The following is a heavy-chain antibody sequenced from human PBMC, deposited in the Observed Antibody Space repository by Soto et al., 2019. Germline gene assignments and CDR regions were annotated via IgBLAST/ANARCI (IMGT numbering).Heavy chain of an antibody. D-gene: IGHD5-12*01. CDR2: ILYDGVGE. CDR1: GFTLSTYT. J-gene: IGHJ4*02. Sequence: GGSLRLSCAASGFTLSTYTMHWVRQAQGKGLEWVTTILYDGVGEYYAASVKGRFAISRDESKNTLYLQMNSLRAEDTAVYYCARGLYSGWHYFDYRGQGTLVTVSS. CDR3: ARGLYSGWHYFDY. V-gene: IGHV3-30*09.